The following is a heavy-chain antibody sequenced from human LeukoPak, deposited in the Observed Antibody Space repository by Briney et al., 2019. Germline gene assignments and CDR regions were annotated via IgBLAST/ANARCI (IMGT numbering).Heavy chain of an antibody. V-gene: IGHV4-39*01. Sequence: SETLSLTCTVSGGSISSSRYYWGWIRQPPGKGLEWIGSIYYSGSTYYNPSLKSRVTISVDSSKNQYSLKLSSVTAADTAVYYCARIRGGWYYFDYWGQGTLVTVSS. D-gene: IGHD6-19*01. CDR2: IYYSGST. CDR1: GGSISSSRYY. J-gene: IGHJ4*02. CDR3: ARIRGGWYYFDY.